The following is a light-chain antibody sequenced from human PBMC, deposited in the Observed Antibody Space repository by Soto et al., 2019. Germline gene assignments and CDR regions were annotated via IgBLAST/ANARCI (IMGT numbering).Light chain of an antibody. CDR3: QQYNSYPWT. CDR2: DAS. J-gene: IGKJ1*01. Sequence: QITQSPFPLSASLGDRGTLTCRASQSISSWLAWYQQKPGKAPKLLIYDASSLESGVPSRFSGSGSGTEFTLTISSLQPDDFATYYCQQYNSYPWTFGQGTKVDIK. CDR1: QSISSW. V-gene: IGKV1-5*01.